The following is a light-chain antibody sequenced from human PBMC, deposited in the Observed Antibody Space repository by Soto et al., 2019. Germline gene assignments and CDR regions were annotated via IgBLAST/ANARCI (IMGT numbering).Light chain of an antibody. CDR2: DAS. Sequence: IVLTRSPATLSVSPGERATLSCRASQSMSSSLAWYQQKPGQAPRLLIYDASNRATGIPARFSGSGSGTDFTLTISSLEPEDFAVYYCQQHINWQFIFGPGTKVDIK. V-gene: IGKV3D-11*02. CDR3: QQHINWQFI. CDR1: QSMSSS. J-gene: IGKJ3*01.